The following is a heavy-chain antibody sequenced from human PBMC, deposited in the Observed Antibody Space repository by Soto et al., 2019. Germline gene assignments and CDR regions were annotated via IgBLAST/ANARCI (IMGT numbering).Heavy chain of an antibody. Sequence: SETLSLTCTVSGGPITSGGYFWNWIRQHPGKGLEWIGYIFYSGSTYYNPSLKSRLTISVDTSKNEFYLELRSVTAADTAVYYCARSRTGYRYYYYYMDVWGKGTTVTVSS. J-gene: IGHJ6*03. CDR3: ARSRTGYRYYYYYMDV. CDR1: GGPITSGGYF. D-gene: IGHD3-9*01. CDR2: IFYSGST. V-gene: IGHV4-31*03.